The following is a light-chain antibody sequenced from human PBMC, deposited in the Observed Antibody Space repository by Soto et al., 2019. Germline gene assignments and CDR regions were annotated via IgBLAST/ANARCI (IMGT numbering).Light chain of an antibody. V-gene: IGLV2-14*01. CDR1: SSDVGGYKY. CDR2: GVG. Sequence: QSVLTQPASVSGSPGQSITISCTGTSSDVGGYKYVSWYQQHPGKAPKLMIYGVGNRPSGVSQRFSGSKSGNTASLTIFGLQAEDEADYYCSSYTSSNTLVFGGGTKLTVL. CDR3: SSYTSSNTLV. J-gene: IGLJ3*02.